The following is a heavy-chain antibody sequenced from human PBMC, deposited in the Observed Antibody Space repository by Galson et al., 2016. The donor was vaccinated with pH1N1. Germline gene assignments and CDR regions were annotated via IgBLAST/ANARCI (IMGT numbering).Heavy chain of an antibody. Sequence: SETLSLTCTVSGDSISSIYFWGWIRQPPGKGPEWLGTVWYSGNTYYNPSLQSRVTMSMHTSTNQFSLHLRSVTAADMAMYYRVRIRFNSIDSWGQGTLVTVSS. V-gene: IGHV4-38-2*02. CDR3: VRIRFNSIDS. J-gene: IGHJ4*02. CDR1: GDSISSIYF. D-gene: IGHD3-3*02. CDR2: VWYSGNT.